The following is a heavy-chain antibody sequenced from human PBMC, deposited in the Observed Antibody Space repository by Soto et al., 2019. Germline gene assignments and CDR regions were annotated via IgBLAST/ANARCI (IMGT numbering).Heavy chain of an antibody. V-gene: IGHV3-11*01. J-gene: IGHJ6*02. D-gene: IGHD3-3*01. CDR1: GFTFSDYY. Sequence: GGSLRLSCAASGFTFSDYYMSWIRQAPGKGLEWVSYISSSGSTIYYADSVKGRFTISRDNAKNSLYLQMNSLRAEDTAVYYCARDHSSRFLEWLLSDYYYGMDVWGQGTTVTVSS. CDR3: ARDHSSRFLEWLLSDYYYGMDV. CDR2: ISSSGSTI.